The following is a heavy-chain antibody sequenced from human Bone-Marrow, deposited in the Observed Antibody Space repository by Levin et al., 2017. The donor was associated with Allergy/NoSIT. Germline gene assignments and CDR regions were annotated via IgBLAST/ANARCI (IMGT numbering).Heavy chain of an antibody. CDR2: VYAVGST. D-gene: IGHD1-26*01. V-gene: IGHV4-4*07. Sequence: KASETLSLTCTVSGGSLSTYYWSWIRQPAGKGLEWIGRVYAVGSTDYNPSLKSRVTMSVDTSKNQFSLKVRSVTAADTAVYYCARSGAFSGSYALDYWGQGTLVTVSS. CDR1: GGSLSTYY. J-gene: IGHJ4*02. CDR3: ARSGAFSGSYALDY.